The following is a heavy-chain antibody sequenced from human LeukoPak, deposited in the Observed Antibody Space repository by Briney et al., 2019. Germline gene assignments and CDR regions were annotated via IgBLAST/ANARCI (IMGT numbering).Heavy chain of an antibody. J-gene: IGHJ4*02. CDR1: GYTFTSYG. CDR2: ISAYNGNT. D-gene: IGHD6-13*01. V-gene: IGHV1-18*01. Sequence: ASVKVSCKASGYTFTSYGISWVRQAPGQGLEWMGWISAYNGNTNYAQKLQGRVTMTTDTSTSTAYMELSSLRSEDTVVYYCARGLYSSSWLEYWGQGTLVTVSS. CDR3: ARGLYSSSWLEY.